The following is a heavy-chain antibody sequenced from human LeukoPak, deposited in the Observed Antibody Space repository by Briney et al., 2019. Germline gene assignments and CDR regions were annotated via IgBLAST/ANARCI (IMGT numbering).Heavy chain of an antibody. V-gene: IGHV3-30*01. Sequence: DSVKGRFTISRDNTKNTLYLQMNSLRAEDTAVYYCARVGTIFGRVPYADVWGQGTTVTVSS. J-gene: IGHJ6*02. CDR3: ARVGTIFGRVPYADV. D-gene: IGHD3/OR15-3a*01.